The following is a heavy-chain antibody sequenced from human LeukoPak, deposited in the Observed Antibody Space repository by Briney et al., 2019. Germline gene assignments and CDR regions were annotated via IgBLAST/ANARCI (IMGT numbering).Heavy chain of an antibody. J-gene: IGHJ4*02. CDR3: AREDYGDIYFDY. D-gene: IGHD4-17*01. V-gene: IGHV3-30-3*01. Sequence: GGSLRLSCAASGFTFSSCAMRWVRQAPGKGLEWVAVISYDGSNKYYADSVKGRFTISRDNSKNTLYLQMNSLSAEDTAVYYCAREDYGDIYFDYWGQGTLVTVSS. CDR2: ISYDGSNK. CDR1: GFTFSSCA.